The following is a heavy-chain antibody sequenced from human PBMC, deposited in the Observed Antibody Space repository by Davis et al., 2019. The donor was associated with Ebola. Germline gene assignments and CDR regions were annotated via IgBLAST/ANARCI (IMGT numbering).Heavy chain of an antibody. Sequence: GESLKISCAASGITFSGFSMSWVRQAPGKSPEWVATIKYDGSEIPCVDSVKGRFTISRDNAKDLLYMQMNSLRAEDTAVYYCAKYGKWEFIGVEYWGQGTLVTVSS. CDR2: IKYDGSEI. V-gene: IGHV3-7*03. J-gene: IGHJ4*02. CDR1: GITFSGFS. CDR3: AKYGKWEFIGVEY. D-gene: IGHD1-26*01.